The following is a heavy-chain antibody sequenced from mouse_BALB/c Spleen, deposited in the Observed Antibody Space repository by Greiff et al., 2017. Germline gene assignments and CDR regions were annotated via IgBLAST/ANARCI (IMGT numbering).Heavy chain of an antibody. J-gene: IGHJ1*01. D-gene: IGHD1-1*01. CDR3: ARKGYYYGSSYGYFDV. CDR2: ISTYYGDA. CDR1: GYTFTDYA. V-gene: IGHV1S137*01. Sequence: LVESGAELVRPGVSVKISCKGSGYTFTDYAMHWVKQSHAKSLEWIGVISTYYGDASYNQKFKGKATMTVDKSSSTAYMELARLTSEDSAIYYCARKGYYYGSSYGYFDVWGAGTTVTVSS.